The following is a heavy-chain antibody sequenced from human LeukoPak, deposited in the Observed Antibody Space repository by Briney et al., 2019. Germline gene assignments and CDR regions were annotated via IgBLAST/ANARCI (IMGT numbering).Heavy chain of an antibody. CDR1: GFTLDDYA. Sequence: GRSLRLSCAASGFTLDDYAMHWVRQAPGKGLEWVSGISWNSGSIGYADSVKSRFTISRDNAKNSLYLQMNSLRAEDTTLYYCAKAPYSSSWYVFDYWGQGTLVTVSS. V-gene: IGHV3-9*01. D-gene: IGHD6-13*01. CDR3: AKAPYSSSWYVFDY. CDR2: ISWNSGSI. J-gene: IGHJ4*02.